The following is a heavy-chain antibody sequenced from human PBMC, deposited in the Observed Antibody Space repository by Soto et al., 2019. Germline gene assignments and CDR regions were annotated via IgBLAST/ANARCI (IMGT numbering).Heavy chain of an antibody. CDR2: ISSSSGSSI. J-gene: IGHJ6*02. CDR1: GFTFSDYY. D-gene: IGHD2-21*01. V-gene: IGHV3-11*01. CDR3: ARGATSYFYHYYYGMDV. Sequence: NPGGSLRLSCAASGFTFSDYYMNWIRQAPGKGLEWVSFISSSSGSSIYYADSVKGRFTISRDNAKNSLYLQMNSLRAEDTAVYYCARGATSYFYHYYYGMDVWGQGTTVTVSS.